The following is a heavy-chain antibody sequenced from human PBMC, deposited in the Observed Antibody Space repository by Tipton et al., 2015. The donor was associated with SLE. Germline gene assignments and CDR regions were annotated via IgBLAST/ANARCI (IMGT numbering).Heavy chain of an antibody. CDR2: ISAYNGNT. CDR3: ARAIRSGAAAVTGY. J-gene: IGHJ4*02. CDR1: GYTFTSYY. V-gene: IGHV1-18*04. D-gene: IGHD6-13*01. Sequence: QVQLVQSGAEVKKPGASVKVSCKASGYTFTSYYMHWVRQAPGQGLEWMGWISAYNGNTNYAQKLQGRVTMTTDTSTSTAYMELRSLRSDDTAVYYCARAIRSGAAAVTGYWGQGTLVTVSS.